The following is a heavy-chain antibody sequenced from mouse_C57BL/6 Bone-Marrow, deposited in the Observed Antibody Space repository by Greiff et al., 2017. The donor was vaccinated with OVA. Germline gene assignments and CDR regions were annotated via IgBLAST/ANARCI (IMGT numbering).Heavy chain of an antibody. CDR1: GYAFTNYL. J-gene: IGHJ2*01. D-gene: IGHD1-1*01. V-gene: IGHV1-54*01. CDR2: INPGSGGT. Sequence: VKVVESGAELVRPGTSVKVSCKASGYAFTNYLIEWVKQRPGQGLEWIGVINPGSGGTNYNEKFKGKATLTADKSSSTAYMQLSSLTSEDSAVYFCARDGSSLWYFDYWGQGTTLTVSS. CDR3: ARDGSSLWYFDY.